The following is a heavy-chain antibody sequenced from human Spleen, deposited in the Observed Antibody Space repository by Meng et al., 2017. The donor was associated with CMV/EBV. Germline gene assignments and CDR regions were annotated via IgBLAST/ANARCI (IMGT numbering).Heavy chain of an antibody. Sequence: ASVKVSCKASGYTFTNFGVSWVRQAPGQGLEWMGWISAYNGDTKYAQKVQGRVTTTTDTSRSTAYMELRRLRSDDTAVYYCARLGSDAFDMWGQGTMVTVSS. J-gene: IGHJ3*02. V-gene: IGHV1-18*01. CDR3: ARLGSDAFDM. CDR2: ISAYNGDT. CDR1: GYTFTNFG. D-gene: IGHD1-26*01.